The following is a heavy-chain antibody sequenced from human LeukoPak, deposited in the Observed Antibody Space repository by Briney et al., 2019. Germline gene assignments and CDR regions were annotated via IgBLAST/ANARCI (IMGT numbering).Heavy chain of an antibody. CDR1: GFTFSSYG. CDR3: ARDKVPDGGMDV. V-gene: IGHV3-33*01. Sequence: GGSLRLSCAASGFTFSSYGMHWVRQAPGKGLEWVAVIWYDGSNKYYADSVKGRFTISRDNSKNTLYLQMNSLRAEDTAVYYCARDKVPDGGMDVWGQGTTVTVSS. D-gene: IGHD4-23*01. J-gene: IGHJ6*02. CDR2: IWYDGSNK.